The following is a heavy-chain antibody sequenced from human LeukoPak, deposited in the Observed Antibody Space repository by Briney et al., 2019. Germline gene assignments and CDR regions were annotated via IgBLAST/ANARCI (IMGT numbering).Heavy chain of an antibody. CDR2: VNESGGT. J-gene: IGHJ5*02. CDR1: IDSFSNYH. Sequence: SETLSLTCAVYIDSFSNYHWNWIRQTPAKGMEWIGEVNESGGTNISPSLRSRVILSVDTSKNQFSLKLISVTVADTAIYYCARGQGATVPQVGKNWFDPWGQGTRVTVSS. V-gene: IGHV4-34*01. D-gene: IGHD1-26*01. CDR3: ARGQGATVPQVGKNWFDP.